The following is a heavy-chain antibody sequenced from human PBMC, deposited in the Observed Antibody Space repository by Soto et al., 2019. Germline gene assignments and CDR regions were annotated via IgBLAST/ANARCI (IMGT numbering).Heavy chain of an antibody. D-gene: IGHD6-19*01. CDR1: GYSISSSNW. Sequence: PSETLSLTCAVSGYSISSSNWWGWIRQPPGKGLEWIGYIYYSGSSYYNPSLKSRVTMSVDTSKNQFSLKLSSVTAADTAVYYCARRYGWLYFDYWGQGSLVTVSS. CDR2: IYYSGSS. J-gene: IGHJ4*02. CDR3: ARRYGWLYFDY. V-gene: IGHV4-28*01.